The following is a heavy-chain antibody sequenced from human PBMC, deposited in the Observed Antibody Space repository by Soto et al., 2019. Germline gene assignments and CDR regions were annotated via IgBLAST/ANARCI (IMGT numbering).Heavy chain of an antibody. V-gene: IGHV1-69*13. D-gene: IGHD1-7*01. CDR2: IIPIFGTA. Sequence: GASVKVSCKASGGTFSSYAISWVRQAPGQGLEWMGGIIPIFGTANYAQKFQGRVTITADESTSTAYMELSSLRSEDTAVYYCARSLTGTTLAYGMDGWDQGTTVTVSS. CDR3: ARSLTGTTLAYGMDG. CDR1: GGTFSSYA. J-gene: IGHJ6*02.